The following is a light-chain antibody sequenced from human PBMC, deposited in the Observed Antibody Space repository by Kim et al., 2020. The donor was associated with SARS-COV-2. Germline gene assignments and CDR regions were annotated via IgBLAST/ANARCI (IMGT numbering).Light chain of an antibody. V-gene: IGLV3-1*01. J-gene: IGLJ3*02. Sequence: SVSPGQTASITCSGDKLGHNSACWYQQKPGQSPVLVIYQDNKRPSGIPERFSGSNSGNTATLTISGTQAMDEADYYCQACDSSTVVFGGGTQLTVL. CDR3: QACDSSTVV. CDR2: QDN. CDR1: KLGHNS.